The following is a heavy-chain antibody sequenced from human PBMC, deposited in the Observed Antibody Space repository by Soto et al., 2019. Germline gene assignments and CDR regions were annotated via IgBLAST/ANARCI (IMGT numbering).Heavy chain of an antibody. CDR2: ISGSGGST. CDR3: AKGFYGSGSYYNERAFDS. CDR1: GFTFSSYA. Sequence: GGSLRLSCAASGFTFSSYAMSWVRQAPGKGLEWVSAISGSGGSTYYADSVKGRFTISRDNSKNTLYLQMNSLRAEDTAVYYCAKGFYGSGSYYNERAFDSWGQGTLVTSPQ. D-gene: IGHD3-10*01. V-gene: IGHV3-23*01. J-gene: IGHJ4*02.